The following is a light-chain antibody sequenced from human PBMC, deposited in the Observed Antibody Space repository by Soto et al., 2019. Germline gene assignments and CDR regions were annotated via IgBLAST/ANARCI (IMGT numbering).Light chain of an antibody. CDR3: QQYHSLPIT. CDR1: RYIGNY. J-gene: IGKJ5*01. Sequence: DIQMTQSPSSLSVSVGDRVTITCQASRYIGNYLNWYQQKPGKAPKLLINDASSLEMGVSSRFSGSGSGTDFSVIISSLQPEDIATYYCQQYHSLPITFGQGTRLDI. CDR2: DAS. V-gene: IGKV1-33*01.